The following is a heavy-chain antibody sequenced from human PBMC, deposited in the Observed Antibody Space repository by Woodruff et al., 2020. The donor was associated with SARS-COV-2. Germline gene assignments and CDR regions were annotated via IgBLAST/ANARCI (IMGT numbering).Heavy chain of an antibody. D-gene: IGHD4-17*01. CDR3: ARDNCPYGDCLVDY. J-gene: IGHJ4*02. Sequence: AQKFQGRVTMTRHTSTSTVYMELSSLRSEDTAVYYCARDNCPYGDCLVDYWGQGTLVTVSS. V-gene: IGHV1-46*01.